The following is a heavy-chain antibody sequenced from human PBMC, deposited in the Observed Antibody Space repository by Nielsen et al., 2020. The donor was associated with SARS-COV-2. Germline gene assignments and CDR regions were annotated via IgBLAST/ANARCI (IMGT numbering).Heavy chain of an antibody. CDR1: GGSITSYY. V-gene: IGHV4-59*08. Sequence: GSLRLSCTVPGGSITSYYWSWIRQPPGKGLEWIGYISYSGSTTYNPSLKSRVTISADTSKNHFSLNLSPVTAADTALYYCARFLRGNSARYLDYWGQGTLVTVSS. D-gene: IGHD4-23*01. J-gene: IGHJ4*02. CDR3: ARFLRGNSARYLDY. CDR2: ISYSGST.